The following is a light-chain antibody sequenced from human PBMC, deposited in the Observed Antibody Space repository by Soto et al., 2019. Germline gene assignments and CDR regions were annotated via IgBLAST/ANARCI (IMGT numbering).Light chain of an antibody. CDR1: SSNIGSNT. V-gene: IGLV1-44*01. Sequence: QSVLTQPPSASGTPGQRVTISCSGSSSNIGSNTVNWYQQLPGTAPKLLIYSNYQRPSGVPDRFSGSKSGTSASLAISGLQSEDEAGYYCAAWDDSLNGVLFGGGTKLTVL. CDR2: SNY. J-gene: IGLJ2*01. CDR3: AAWDDSLNGVL.